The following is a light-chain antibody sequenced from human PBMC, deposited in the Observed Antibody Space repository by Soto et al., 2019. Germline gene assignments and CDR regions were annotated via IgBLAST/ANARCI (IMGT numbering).Light chain of an antibody. Sequence: EVVLTQSPGTLSLSPGERATLSCRSSQTISSSFLAWYHQKPGQAPRLLIHGASSRATGIPDRFSGSGSGTDFTLTISRLEPEDFAVYYCQHYGNSYTFGRGTRLEIK. J-gene: IGKJ5*01. CDR3: QHYGNSYT. V-gene: IGKV3-20*01. CDR1: QTISSSF. CDR2: GAS.